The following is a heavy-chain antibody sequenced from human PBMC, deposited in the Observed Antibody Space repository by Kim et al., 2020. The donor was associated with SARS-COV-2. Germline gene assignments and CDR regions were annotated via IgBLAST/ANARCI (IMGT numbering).Heavy chain of an antibody. J-gene: IGHJ4*02. V-gene: IGHV4-34*01. D-gene: IGHD3-10*01. CDR3: ARGITMVRGVIMHFDY. Sequence: SLKSRVNISIDTSKNQCAMKLSSVTAADTAMYYCARGITMVRGVIMHFDYWGQGTLVTVSS.